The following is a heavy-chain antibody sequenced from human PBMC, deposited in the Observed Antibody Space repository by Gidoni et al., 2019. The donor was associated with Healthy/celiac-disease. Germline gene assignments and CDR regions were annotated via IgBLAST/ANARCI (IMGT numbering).Heavy chain of an antibody. D-gene: IGHD4-17*01. CDR2: INPNSGGT. V-gene: IGHV1-2*04. J-gene: IGHJ6*02. Sequence: QVQLVQSGAEVKKPGASVKVSCKASGYTFTGYYMHWVRQAPGQGLEWMGWINPNSGGTNYAQKFQGWVTMTRDMSISTAYMELSRLRSDDTAVYYCARGTTVTIGVGYGMDVWGQGTTVTVSS. CDR1: GYTFTGYY. CDR3: ARGTTVTIGVGYGMDV.